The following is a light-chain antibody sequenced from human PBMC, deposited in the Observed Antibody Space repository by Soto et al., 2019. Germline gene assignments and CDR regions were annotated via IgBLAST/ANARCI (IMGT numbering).Light chain of an antibody. CDR2: GAS. V-gene: IGKV3-15*01. CDR3: QQYNNWHPNT. CDR1: QSVSSN. J-gene: IGKJ2*01. Sequence: EIVMTQSPATLSVSPGERATLSCRASQSVSSNLAWYQQKPGQAPRLLIYGASTRATGIPARFSGSGSGTEFTLTISRLQSEDFAVYYCQQYNNWHPNTFGQGTKLEI.